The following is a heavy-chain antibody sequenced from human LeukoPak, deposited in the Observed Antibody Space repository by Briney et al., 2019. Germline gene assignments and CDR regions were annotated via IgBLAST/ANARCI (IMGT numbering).Heavy chain of an antibody. Sequence: GGSLRLSCAASGFTVSSNYMSWVRQAPGKGLEWVSVIYSGGSTYYADSVKGRFTIARDNSKNTLYLQMNSLRAEDTAVYYCARGQSGYSYYYWGQGTLVTVSS. CDR1: GFTVSSNY. D-gene: IGHD5-18*01. V-gene: IGHV3-53*01. CDR3: ARGQSGYSYYY. J-gene: IGHJ4*02. CDR2: IYSGGST.